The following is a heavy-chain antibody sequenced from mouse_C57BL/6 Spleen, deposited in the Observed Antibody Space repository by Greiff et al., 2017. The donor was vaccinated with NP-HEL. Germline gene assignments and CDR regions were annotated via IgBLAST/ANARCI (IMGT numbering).Heavy chain of an antibody. Sequence: QVQLQQSGPELVKPGASVKLSCKASGYTFTSYDKNWVKQRPGQGLEWIGWIYPRDGSTKYNEKFKGKATLTVDTSSSTAYMELHSLTSEDSAVYFCAKTYYGSIYWYFDVWGTGTTVTVSS. V-gene: IGHV1-85*01. CDR2: IYPRDGST. D-gene: IGHD1-1*01. CDR1: GYTFTSYD. CDR3: AKTYYGSIYWYFDV. J-gene: IGHJ1*03.